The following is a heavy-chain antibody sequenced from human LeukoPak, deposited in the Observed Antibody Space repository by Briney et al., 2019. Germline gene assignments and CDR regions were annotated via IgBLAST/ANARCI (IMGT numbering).Heavy chain of an antibody. Sequence: GGSLRLSCAASGFTFSSYAMSWVRQALGKGLEWVSAISGSGGSTYYADSVKGRFTISRDNSKNTLYLQMNSLRAEDTAVYYCAKRKQQLDLSFDYWGQGTHVTVSS. D-gene: IGHD6-13*01. CDR3: AKRKQQLDLSFDY. CDR1: GFTFSSYA. J-gene: IGHJ4*02. V-gene: IGHV3-23*01. CDR2: ISGSGGST.